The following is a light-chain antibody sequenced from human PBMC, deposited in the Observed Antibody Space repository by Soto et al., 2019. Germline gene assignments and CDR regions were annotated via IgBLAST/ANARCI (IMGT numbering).Light chain of an antibody. V-gene: IGKV1-5*01. CDR1: QNIERW. Sequence: DIQMTQSPSTLSASVGDRVTITCRASQNIERWFAWYQQKPGKAPKLLLYDVSSLESGVPSRFSGSGSGTEVILTINGLQPDDFATYFCQQFKSGTWTFGQGTKVEVK. J-gene: IGKJ1*01. CDR2: DVS. CDR3: QQFKSGTWT.